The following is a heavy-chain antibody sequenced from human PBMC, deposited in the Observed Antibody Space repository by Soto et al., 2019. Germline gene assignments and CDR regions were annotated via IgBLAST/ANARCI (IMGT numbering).Heavy chain of an antibody. Sequence: VGSLRLSCAASGFTFSSYAMSWVRQAPGKGLEWVSAISGSGGSTYYADSVKGRFTISRDNSKNTLYLQMNSLRAEDTAVYYCARPDITMVRGVILNFDYWGQGTLVTVSS. CDR1: GFTFSSYA. V-gene: IGHV3-23*01. D-gene: IGHD3-10*01. CDR3: ARPDITMVRGVILNFDY. J-gene: IGHJ4*02. CDR2: ISGSGGST.